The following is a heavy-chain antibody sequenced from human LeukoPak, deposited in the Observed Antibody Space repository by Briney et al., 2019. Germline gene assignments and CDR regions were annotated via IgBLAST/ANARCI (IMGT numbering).Heavy chain of an antibody. D-gene: IGHD3-3*01. Sequence: GGSLRLSCAASGFTFSSYEMNWVRQAPGKGLEWVSYISSSGSTIYYADSVKGRFTISRDNAKNSLYLQMNSLRAEDTAVYYCARGPTEALGFTYYDFWSGHQYYFDYWGQGTLVTVSS. CDR1: GFTFSSYE. CDR3: ARGPTEALGFTYYDFWSGHQYYFDY. CDR2: ISSSGSTI. V-gene: IGHV3-48*03. J-gene: IGHJ4*02.